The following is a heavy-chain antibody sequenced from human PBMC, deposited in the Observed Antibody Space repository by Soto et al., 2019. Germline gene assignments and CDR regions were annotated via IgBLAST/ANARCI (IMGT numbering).Heavy chain of an antibody. CDR2: INSGGNYF. D-gene: IGHD1-26*01. V-gene: IGHV3-21*01. CDR1: GFTFTTYS. Sequence: GGSLRLSCAASGFTFTTYSMAWVRQAPGKGLEWVSSINSGGNYFYYADPVSGRFTISRDNPKKSLYLQMNSLRAEDTAIYYCVLSRSYNRYYFHYWGLGSLVTVSS. J-gene: IGHJ4*02. CDR3: VLSRSYNRYYFHY.